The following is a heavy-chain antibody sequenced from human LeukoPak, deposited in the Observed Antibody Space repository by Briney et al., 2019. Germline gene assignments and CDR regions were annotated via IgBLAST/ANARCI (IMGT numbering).Heavy chain of an antibody. D-gene: IGHD6-13*01. CDR3: AGTAAGTSPYYYYMDV. CDR1: GYTFTSYD. CDR2: MNPNSGNT. Sequence: ASVKVSCKASGYTFTSYDINWVRQATGQGHEWMGWMNPNSGNTGYAQRFRGRVTMTRNTSISTAYMELSSLRSEDTAVYYCAGTAAGTSPYYYYMDVWGKGTTVTVSS. V-gene: IGHV1-8*01. J-gene: IGHJ6*03.